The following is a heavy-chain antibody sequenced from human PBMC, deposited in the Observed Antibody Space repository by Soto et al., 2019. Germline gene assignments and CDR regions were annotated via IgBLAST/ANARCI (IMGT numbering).Heavy chain of an antibody. CDR3: ARANYDILTGYSLNWFDP. V-gene: IGHV1-3*01. Sequence: ASVKVSCKASGYTFSNYGIHWVRQAPGQRLEWMGWINAGNGNTKYSQKFQGRVTITRDTSASTAYMELSSLRSEDTAVYYCARANYDILTGYSLNWFDPWGQGTLVTVSS. CDR1: GYTFSNYG. J-gene: IGHJ5*02. CDR2: INAGNGNT. D-gene: IGHD3-9*01.